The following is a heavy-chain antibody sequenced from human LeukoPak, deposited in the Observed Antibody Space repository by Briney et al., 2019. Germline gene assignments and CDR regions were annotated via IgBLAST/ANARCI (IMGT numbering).Heavy chain of an antibody. CDR1: GYCFTDYY. Sequence: PGASVKVSCKASGYCFTDYYMHWVRQAPGQGLEWMGWINPNSGGTNYAQKFQGRITMTRDTSISTTYMELSRLISDDTAVYYCARGMQWLVGGDWFDPWGQGTLVTVSS. V-gene: IGHV1-2*02. CDR3: ARGMQWLVGGDWFDP. CDR2: INPNSGGT. D-gene: IGHD6-19*01. J-gene: IGHJ5*02.